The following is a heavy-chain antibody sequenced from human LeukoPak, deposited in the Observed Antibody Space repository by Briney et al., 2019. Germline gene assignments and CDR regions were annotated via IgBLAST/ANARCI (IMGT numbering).Heavy chain of an antibody. J-gene: IGHJ5*02. CDR2: INPNSGGT. V-gene: IGHV1-2*02. CDR3: ARSLRSGGSDPLQNWFDP. CDR1: GYTFTGYY. D-gene: IGHD2-15*01. Sequence: ASVKVSCKASGYTFTGYYMHWVRQAPGQGLEWMGWINPNSGGTNYAQKFQGRVTMTRDTSISTAYMELSRLGSDDTAVYYCARSLRSGGSDPLQNWFDPWGQGTLVTVSS.